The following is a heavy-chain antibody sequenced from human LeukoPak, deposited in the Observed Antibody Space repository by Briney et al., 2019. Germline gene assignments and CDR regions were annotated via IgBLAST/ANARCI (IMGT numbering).Heavy chain of an antibody. J-gene: IGHJ5*02. CDR3: ARDLVVLRYFDWSGDP. CDR1: GFTFSSYA. Sequence: GGSLRLSCAASGFTFSSYAMSWVRQAPGKGLEWVSAISGSGGSTYYADSVKGRFTISRDNAKNSLYLQMNSLRAEDTAVYYCARDLVVLRYFDWSGDPWGQGTLVTVSS. D-gene: IGHD3-9*01. V-gene: IGHV3-23*01. CDR2: ISGSGGST.